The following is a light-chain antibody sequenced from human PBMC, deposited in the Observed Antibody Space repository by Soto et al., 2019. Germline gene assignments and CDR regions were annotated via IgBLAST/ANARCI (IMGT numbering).Light chain of an antibody. V-gene: IGKV3-15*01. CDR3: QQYNNVQPIP. CDR1: QSLSSN. J-gene: IGKJ5*01. Sequence: EIVITQSPATLSVSPGERATLSCRASQSLSSNLAWYQQKPGQAPRLLIYDASTRATGIPARFSGSGSGTEFTLTISSLQSEDFAVYYCQQYNNVQPIPFGRGTRGESK. CDR2: DAS.